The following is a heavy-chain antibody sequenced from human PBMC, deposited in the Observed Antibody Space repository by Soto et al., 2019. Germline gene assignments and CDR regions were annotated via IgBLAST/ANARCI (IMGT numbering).Heavy chain of an antibody. CDR1: GYTFTGYY. D-gene: IGHD5-12*01. CDR2: INPNSGGT. V-gene: IGHV1-2*02. Sequence: ASVKVSCKASGYTFTGYYMHWVRQAPGQGLEWMGWINPNSGGTNYARKFQGRVTMTRDTSISTAYMELSRLRSDDTAVYYCARPVARAIEDWFDTWGQGTLVTVSS. J-gene: IGHJ5*02. CDR3: ARPVARAIEDWFDT.